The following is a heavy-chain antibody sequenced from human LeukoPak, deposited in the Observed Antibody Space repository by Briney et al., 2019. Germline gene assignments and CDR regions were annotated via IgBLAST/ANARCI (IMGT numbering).Heavy chain of an antibody. J-gene: IGHJ4*02. CDR1: GFTFSSYS. D-gene: IGHD6-19*01. CDR3: ARGYSSGWYHFDC. Sequence: GGSLRLSCAASGFTFSSYSMNWVRQAPGKGLEWGSYISSSSSTIYYADSVKGRFTISRDNAKNSLYLQMNSLRAEDTAVYYCARGYSSGWYHFDCWGQGTLVTVSS. CDR2: ISSSSSTI. V-gene: IGHV3-48*01.